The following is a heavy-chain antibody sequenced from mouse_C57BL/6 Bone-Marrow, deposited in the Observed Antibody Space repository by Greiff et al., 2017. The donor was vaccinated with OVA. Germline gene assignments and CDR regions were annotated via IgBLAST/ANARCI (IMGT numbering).Heavy chain of an antibody. J-gene: IGHJ3*01. CDR3: ASYGSRDY. CDR2: IYPGDGDT. V-gene: IGHV1-80*01. CDR1: GYAFSSYW. Sequence: QVQLKESGAELVKPGASVKISCKASGYAFSSYWMNWVKQRPGKGLEWIGQIYPGDGDTNYNGKFKGKATLTADKSSSTAYMQLSSLTAEDSAVYFCASYGSRDYWGQGTLVTVSA. D-gene: IGHD1-1*01.